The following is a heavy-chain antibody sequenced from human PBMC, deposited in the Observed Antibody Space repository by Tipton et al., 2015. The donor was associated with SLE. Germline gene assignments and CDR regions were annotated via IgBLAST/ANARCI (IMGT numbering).Heavy chain of an antibody. CDR2: IYYSGST. J-gene: IGHJ4*02. CDR3: AKGLAMVRGDSMDY. D-gene: IGHD3-10*01. V-gene: IGHV4-39*07. Sequence: TLSLTCTVSGGSISSSSYYWGWIRQPPGKGLEWIGSIYYSGSTYYNPSLRSRVTTSIDTPKSQFSLKLSSVTAADTAVYYCAKGLAMVRGDSMDYWGQGTLVTVSS. CDR1: GGSISSSSYY.